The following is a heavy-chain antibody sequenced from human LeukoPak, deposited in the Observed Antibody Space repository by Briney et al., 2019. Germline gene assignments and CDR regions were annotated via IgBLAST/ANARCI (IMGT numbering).Heavy chain of an antibody. CDR1: GFTFSKYW. J-gene: IGHJ4*02. D-gene: IGHD3-9*01. V-gene: IGHV3-7*01. CDR2: INLDGSEK. Sequence: GGSLRLSCAASGFTFSKYWMTWVRQAPGKGLEWVANINLDGSEKYYVDSVKGRFTISRDNAKNSLYLQMNSLRAEDTAVYYCASHNYDILTGYYRYFDYWGQGTLVTVSS. CDR3: ASHNYDILTGYYRYFDY.